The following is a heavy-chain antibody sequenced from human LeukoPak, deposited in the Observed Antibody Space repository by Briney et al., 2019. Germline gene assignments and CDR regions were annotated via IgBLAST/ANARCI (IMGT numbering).Heavy chain of an antibody. CDR1: GFTFSSYT. CDR3: AREVRIAASGRAFDM. J-gene: IGHJ3*02. V-gene: IGHV3-21*01. Sequence: PGGSLRLSCAASGFTFSSYTMNWVRQAPGKGLEWVSSISSSSSYIHYADSVKGRFTISRDNAKNSLYLQMNSLRAEDTAVYYCAREVRIAASGRAFDMWGQGTMVTVCS. CDR2: ISSSSSYI. D-gene: IGHD6-13*01.